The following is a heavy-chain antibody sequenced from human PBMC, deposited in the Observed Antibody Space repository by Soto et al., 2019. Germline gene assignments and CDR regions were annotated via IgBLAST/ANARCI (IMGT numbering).Heavy chain of an antibody. CDR1: GGSISSSSYY. D-gene: IGHD3-3*01. CDR2: IYYSGST. Sequence: SETLSLTCTVSGGSISSSSYYWGWIRQPPGKGLEWIGSIYYSGSTYYNPSLKSRVTISVDTSKNQFSLKLSSVTAADTAVYYCARIIEGEWLDYWGQGTLVTVSS. CDR3: ARIIEGEWLDY. J-gene: IGHJ4*02. V-gene: IGHV4-39*01.